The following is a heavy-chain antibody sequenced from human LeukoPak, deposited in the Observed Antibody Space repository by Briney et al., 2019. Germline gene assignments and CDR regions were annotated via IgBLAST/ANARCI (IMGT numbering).Heavy chain of an antibody. Sequence: GGSLRLSCAASGFTFSDYYMNWIRQAPGKGLEWISFISTSGNTIYYADSVKGRFTLSRDSAKNSLYLQMNSLRADDTAMYYCARVVAAAAKLDYWGQGTLVTVSS. V-gene: IGHV3-11*01. CDR1: GFTFSDYY. J-gene: IGHJ4*02. D-gene: IGHD6-13*01. CDR2: ISTSGNTI. CDR3: ARVVAAAAKLDY.